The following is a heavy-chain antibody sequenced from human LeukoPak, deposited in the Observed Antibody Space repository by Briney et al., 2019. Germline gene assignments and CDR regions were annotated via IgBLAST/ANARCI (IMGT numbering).Heavy chain of an antibody. Sequence: QPGGSLRLSCAASGFTFTRYAMKWVRQAPGKGLEWVSTVSGPGDNTYYADSVKGRFTISRDNSKNTVYLQMNSLRAGDTAVYYCAREATSSSGWYIDYWGQGTLVTVSS. D-gene: IGHD6-25*01. V-gene: IGHV3-23*01. CDR2: VSGPGDNT. J-gene: IGHJ4*02. CDR3: AREATSSSGWYIDY. CDR1: GFTFTRYA.